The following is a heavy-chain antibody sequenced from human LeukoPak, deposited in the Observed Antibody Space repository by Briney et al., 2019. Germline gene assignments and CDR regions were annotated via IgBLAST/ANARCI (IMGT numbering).Heavy chain of an antibody. D-gene: IGHD5-12*01. CDR3: TRDGGYSGFDFDY. Sequence: GGSLRLSCAASGFIFNFHSMNWVRQAPGKGLEWISYMTASGVTMYAESVYGRFTISRDNDKKSVYLQMISLRVEDTAVYFCTRDGGYSGFDFDYWGQGVLVTVSS. CDR2: MTASGVT. J-gene: IGHJ4*02. V-gene: IGHV3-21*01. CDR1: GFIFNFHS.